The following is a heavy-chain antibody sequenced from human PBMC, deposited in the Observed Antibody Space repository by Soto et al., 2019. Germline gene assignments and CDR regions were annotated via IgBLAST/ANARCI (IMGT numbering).Heavy chain of an antibody. CDR2: ISYDGSNK. CDR1: GFTFSSYA. D-gene: IGHD3-10*01. V-gene: IGHV3-30-3*01. J-gene: IGHJ4*02. CDR3: ASSAGWFGDC. Sequence: QVQLVESGGGVVQPGRSLRLSCAASGFTFSSYAMHWVRQAPGKGLEWVAVISYDGSNKYYADSVKGRFTISRDNSKNTLYLQMNSLRAEDTAVYYCASSAGWFGDCWGQGTLVTVSS.